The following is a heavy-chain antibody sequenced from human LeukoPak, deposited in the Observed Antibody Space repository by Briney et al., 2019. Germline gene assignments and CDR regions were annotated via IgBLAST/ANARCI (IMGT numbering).Heavy chain of an antibody. CDR1: GGSISINDYY. J-gene: IGHJ4*02. V-gene: IGHV4-30-4*01. CDR3: ARDSGGSYYTDY. D-gene: IGHD1-26*01. CDR2: IYYSGST. Sequence: SETLSLTCTVSGGSISINDYYWSWIRQTPGKGLEWIGYIYYSGSTYYNPSLKSRVTISVDTSKNQFSLKLTSVTAADTAVYYCARDSGGSYYTDYWGQGTLVTVSS.